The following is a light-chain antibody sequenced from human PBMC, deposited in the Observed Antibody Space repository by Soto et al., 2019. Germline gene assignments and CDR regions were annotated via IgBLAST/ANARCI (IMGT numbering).Light chain of an antibody. J-gene: IGLJ1*01. CDR1: SSDVGGYNY. CDR2: DVT. V-gene: IGLV2-11*01. CDR3: CSYAGSYTYV. Sequence: QSALTRPRSVSVSPGQSVTSSCTGTSSDVGGYNYVSWYQHHPGKAPKLMIYDVTKRPSGVRDRFSASKSGNTASLTISGLQAEDEADYYCCSYAGSYTYVFGTGTKVTVL.